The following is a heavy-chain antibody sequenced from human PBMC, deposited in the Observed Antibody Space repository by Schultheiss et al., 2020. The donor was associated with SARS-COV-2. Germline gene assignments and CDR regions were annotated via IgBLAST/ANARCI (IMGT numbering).Heavy chain of an antibody. Sequence: GGSLRLSCAASGFTVSSNYMTWVRQAPGKGLEWVSVIYSGGSTYYADSVKGRFTISRDNAKNSLYLQMNSLRAEDTAVYYCARHGARGGDFDYWGQGTLVTVS. CDR1: GFTVSSNY. CDR2: IYSGGST. J-gene: IGHJ4*02. D-gene: IGHD4-23*01. CDR3: ARHGARGGDFDY. V-gene: IGHV3-66*04.